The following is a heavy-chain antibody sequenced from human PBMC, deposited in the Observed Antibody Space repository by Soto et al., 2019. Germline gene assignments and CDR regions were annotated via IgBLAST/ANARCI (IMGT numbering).Heavy chain of an antibody. J-gene: IGHJ4*02. Sequence: PSETLSLTCTVSGGSISSGSYYWGWIRQPPGKGLEWIGSIYYSGSTYYNPSLKSRVTMSVDASKSQFSLKLNSVTAADTAVYYCARHLGPILPFDYWGQGNLVTVSS. CDR1: GGSISSGSYY. CDR2: IYYSGST. V-gene: IGHV4-39*01. D-gene: IGHD2-2*02. CDR3: ARHLGPILPFDY.